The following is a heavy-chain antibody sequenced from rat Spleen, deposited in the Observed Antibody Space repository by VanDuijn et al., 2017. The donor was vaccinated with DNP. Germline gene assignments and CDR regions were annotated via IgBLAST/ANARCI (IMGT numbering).Heavy chain of an antibody. CDR1: GFTFINYD. J-gene: IGHJ2*01. CDR2: ISHDGNTT. D-gene: IGHD1-2*01. Sequence: EVQLVESGGGLVQPGRSMKLACRASGFTFINYDMAWVRQAPKKGLEWVATISHDGNTTYYRDSVKGRFTVSRDNAKTTLYLQRDSLRSEDTATLYCANNGGISSHHYFFDYWGQGVMVTVSS. CDR3: ANNGGISSHHYFFDY. V-gene: IGHV5-7*01.